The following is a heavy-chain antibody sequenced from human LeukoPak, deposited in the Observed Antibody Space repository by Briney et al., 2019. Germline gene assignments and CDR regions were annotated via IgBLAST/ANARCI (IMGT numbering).Heavy chain of an antibody. V-gene: IGHV3-23*01. D-gene: IGHD4-17*01. Sequence: GGSLRLSCAASTFAFSTYAMTWVRQAPGKGLEWVSSITATGGIFYADSVKGRFTVPRDNSKSTLYLQMNSLRADDTAIYYCTKDPNGDYIGAFDFWAQGTLVTVSS. CDR2: ITATGGI. J-gene: IGHJ3*01. CDR1: TFAFSTYA. CDR3: TKDPNGDYIGAFDF.